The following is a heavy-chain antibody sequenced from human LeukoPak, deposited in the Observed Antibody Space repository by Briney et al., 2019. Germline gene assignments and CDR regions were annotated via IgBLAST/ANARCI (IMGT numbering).Heavy chain of an antibody. Sequence: SETLSLTCTVSGGSVSSGGYYWSWIRQPPGKGLEWIGYIYYSGGTNYNPSLKSRVTISVDTSKNQFSLKLSSVTAADTAVYYCARGRYSGSYFYFDYWGQGTLVTVSS. D-gene: IGHD1-26*01. CDR3: ARGRYSGSYFYFDY. J-gene: IGHJ4*02. V-gene: IGHV4-61*08. CDR1: GGSVSSGGYY. CDR2: IYYSGGT.